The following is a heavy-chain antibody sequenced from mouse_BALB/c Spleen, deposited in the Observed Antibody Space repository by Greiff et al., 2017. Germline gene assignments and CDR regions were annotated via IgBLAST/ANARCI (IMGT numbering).Heavy chain of an antibody. V-gene: IGHV1S81*02. J-gene: IGHJ2*01. CDR3: ARGTATMITTGGFDY. CDR2: INPSNGRT. D-gene: IGHD2-4*01. CDR1: GYTFTSYW. Sequence: QVQLQQPGAELVKPGASVKLSCKASGYTFTSYWMHWVKQRPGQGLEWIGEINPSNGRTNYNEKFKSKATLTVDKSSSTAYMQLSSLTSEDSAVYYCARGTATMITTGGFDYWGQGTTLTVSS.